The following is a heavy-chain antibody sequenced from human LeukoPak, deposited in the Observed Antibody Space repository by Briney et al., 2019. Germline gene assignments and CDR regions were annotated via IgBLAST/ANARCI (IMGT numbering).Heavy chain of an antibody. CDR3: VSAGIASAGTSYWFDP. J-gene: IGHJ5*02. V-gene: IGHV3-21*01. CDR2: ISTRSSYI. Sequence: PGGSLRLSCAASGSTFSSYSMNSVRQAPGKGLEWVSSISTRSSYIYYADSVKGRFTISRDNAKNSLYLQMNSLRAEDTAVYYCVSAGIASAGTSYWFDPWGQGTLVTVSS. CDR1: GSTFSSYS. D-gene: IGHD6-13*01.